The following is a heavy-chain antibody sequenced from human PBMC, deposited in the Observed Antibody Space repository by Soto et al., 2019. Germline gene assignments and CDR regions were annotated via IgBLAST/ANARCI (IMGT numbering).Heavy chain of an antibody. Sequence: ASVKVSCKASGYTFTSYGISWVRQAPGQGLEWMGWISAYNGNTNYAQKLQGRVTMTTDTSTSTAYMELRSLRSDDTAVYYCARQHGDRYYYYYGMDVWGQGTTVTVSS. CDR1: GYTFTSYG. D-gene: IGHD4-17*01. V-gene: IGHV1-18*01. J-gene: IGHJ6*02. CDR2: ISAYNGNT. CDR3: ARQHGDRYYYYYGMDV.